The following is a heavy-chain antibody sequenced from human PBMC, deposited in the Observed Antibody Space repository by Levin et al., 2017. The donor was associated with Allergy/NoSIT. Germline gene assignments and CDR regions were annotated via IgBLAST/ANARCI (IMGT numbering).Heavy chain of an antibody. CDR1: GGTFSSYA. CDR2: IIPIFGIA. V-gene: IGHV1-69*13. D-gene: IGHD6-19*01. Sequence: SVKVSCKASGGTFSSYAISWVRQAPGQGPEWMGEIIPIFGIANYAQKFQGRVKITADESTSTVYMELSSLRADDTAVFYCARSQNPLGVPVTGTRGYLPAGYYFDVWGQGTLVTVSS. J-gene: IGHJ4*02. CDR3: ARSQNPLGVPVTGTRGYLPAGYYFDV.